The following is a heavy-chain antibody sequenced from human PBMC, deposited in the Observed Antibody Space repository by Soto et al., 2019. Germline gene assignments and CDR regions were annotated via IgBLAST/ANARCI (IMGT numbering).Heavy chain of an antibody. CDR1: GFSLSTSGVG. CDR3: AHRGDSGWGDY. CDR2: IYWDDDK. D-gene: IGHD1-26*01. Sequence: QITLKESGPTLVKPTQTLTPTCTFSGFSLSTSGVGVGWIRQPPGKALEWLALIYWDDDKRYSPSLKSRLTITKDTSKNKVVLTMTNMDPVDTATYYCAHRGDSGWGDYWGQGTLVTVSS. J-gene: IGHJ4*02. V-gene: IGHV2-5*02.